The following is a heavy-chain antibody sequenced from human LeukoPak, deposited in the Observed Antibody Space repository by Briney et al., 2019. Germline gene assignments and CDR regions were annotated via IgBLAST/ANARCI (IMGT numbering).Heavy chain of an antibody. D-gene: IGHD3-10*02. V-gene: IGHV3-20*03. CDR2: IKWNGGST. CDR1: GFTFDDYG. CDR3: AELGITMIGGV. Sequence: RPGGSLRLSFAASGFTFDDYGMSWVRHDAGKGLEWVSGIKWNGGSTGYADSVKGRFTISRDNAKNSLYLQMNSLRAEDTAVYYCAELGITMIGGVWGKGTTVTISS. J-gene: IGHJ6*04.